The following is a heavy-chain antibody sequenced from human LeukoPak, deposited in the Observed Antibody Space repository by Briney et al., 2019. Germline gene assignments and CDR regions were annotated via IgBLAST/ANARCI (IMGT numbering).Heavy chain of an antibody. J-gene: IGHJ4*02. CDR3: ARGCYYGSGSYPMYYFDY. V-gene: IGHV3-13*04. Sequence: GGSLRLSCAASGFTFSSYDMHWVRQATGKGLERVSAIGTAGDTYYPGSVKGRFTISRENAKNSLYLQMNSLRAGDTAVYYCARGCYYGSGSYPMYYFDYWGQGTLVTVSS. CDR2: IGTAGDT. CDR1: GFTFSSYD. D-gene: IGHD3-10*01.